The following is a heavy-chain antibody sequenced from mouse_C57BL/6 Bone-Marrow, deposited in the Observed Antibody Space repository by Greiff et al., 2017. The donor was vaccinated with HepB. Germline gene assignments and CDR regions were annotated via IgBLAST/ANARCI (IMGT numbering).Heavy chain of an antibody. CDR1: GFTFSSYG. V-gene: IGHV5-6*01. CDR3: ARRESDRYFEV. Sequence: EVQRVESGGDLVKPGGSLKLSCAASGFTFSSYGMSWVRQTPDKRLEWVATISSGGSYTYYPDSVKGRFTISRDNAKNTLYLQMSSLKSEDTAMYYCARRESDRYFEVWGTGTTVTVSS. CDR2: ISSGGSYT. J-gene: IGHJ1*03.